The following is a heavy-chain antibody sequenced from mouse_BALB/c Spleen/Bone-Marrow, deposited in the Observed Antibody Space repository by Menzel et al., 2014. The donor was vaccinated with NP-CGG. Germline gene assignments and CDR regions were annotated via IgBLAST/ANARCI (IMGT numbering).Heavy chain of an antibody. CDR3: ARFTRDY. V-gene: IGHV1-54*01. Sequence: LVEQSGDELVRPGTSVKVSCKASGYAFTNYLIEWFKQRPGQGLEWIGRINPGIGGTTYNAKFKGKATLTADKSSTTAYMQLSSLTSDDSAVYFCARFTRDYWGQGTTLTVSS. J-gene: IGHJ2*01. CDR2: INPGIGGT. CDR1: GYAFTNYL.